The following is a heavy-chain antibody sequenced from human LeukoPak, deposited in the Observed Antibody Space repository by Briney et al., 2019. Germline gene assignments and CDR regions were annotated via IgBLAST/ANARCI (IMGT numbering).Heavy chain of an antibody. J-gene: IGHJ4*02. CDR3: ARLGGAQGYYYRSGSNHYFDH. Sequence: ASVKVSCKTSGFTFVGHYMHWVRQAPGQGLEWMGWINPDSGGTDYPQKFRGRVTMARDTSSNTPYMELSSLRSDDTAVYYCARLGGAQGYYYRSGSNHYFDHWGQGTLVTVSS. CDR1: GFTFVGHY. CDR2: INPDSGGT. V-gene: IGHV1-2*02. D-gene: IGHD3-10*01.